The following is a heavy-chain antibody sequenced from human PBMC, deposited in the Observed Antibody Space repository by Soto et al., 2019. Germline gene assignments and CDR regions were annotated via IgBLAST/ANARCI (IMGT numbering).Heavy chain of an antibody. CDR3: ARGGVSTRTFDY. CDR1: GYNFAGYL. J-gene: IGHJ4*02. CDR2: IYPSDSDT. V-gene: IGHV5-51*01. D-gene: IGHD3-3*01. Sequence: GESLKISCKGSGYNFAGYLIAWVRRMPGKGLELMGIIYPSDSDTRYRPSFQGQVTISADKSISSAYLQWSSLRASDTAMYYCARGGVSTRTFDYWGQGIPVTVFS.